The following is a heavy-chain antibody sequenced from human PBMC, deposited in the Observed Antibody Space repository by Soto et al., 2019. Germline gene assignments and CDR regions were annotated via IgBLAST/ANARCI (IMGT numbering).Heavy chain of an antibody. D-gene: IGHD6-19*01. J-gene: IGHJ4*02. CDR2: INAGNGNT. Sequence: QVQLVQSGAEEKKPGASVKVSCKASGYTFTGYAMHWVRQAPGQRLEWMGWINAGNGNTKYSQTFQGRVTITRDTSASTAYMELSSLRSEDTAVYYCASAVAVAADFDYWGQGTLVTVSS. CDR3: ASAVAVAADFDY. V-gene: IGHV1-3*05. CDR1: GYTFTGYA.